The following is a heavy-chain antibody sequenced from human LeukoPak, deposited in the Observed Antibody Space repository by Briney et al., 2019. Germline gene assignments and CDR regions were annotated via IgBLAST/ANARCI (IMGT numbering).Heavy chain of an antibody. J-gene: IGHJ4*02. CDR2: IKGDETST. D-gene: IGHD5-18*01. Sequence: PGGSLRLSCAASGFTFNTYTMNWVRQAPGKGLAWVSTIKGDETSTKYADSVRGRFTVSRDNARNTLYLQLNSLRAEDTAIYYCAMGYRSAYSWDSWGQGTLVTVSS. CDR1: GFTFNTYT. V-gene: IGHV3-74*03. CDR3: AMGYRSAYSWDS.